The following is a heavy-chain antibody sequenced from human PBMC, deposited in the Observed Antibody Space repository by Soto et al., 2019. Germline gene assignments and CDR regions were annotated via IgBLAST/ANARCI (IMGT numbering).Heavy chain of an antibody. V-gene: IGHV5-10-1*01. CDR2: IDPSDSQT. CDR1: GYSSFGYW. CDR3: ARQIYDSDTGPNFQYYFDS. Sequence: GELLKIYCQGSGYSSFGYWITWEHQKPGKGLEWMGRIDPSDSQTYYSPSFRGHVTISVTKSITTVFLQWSSLRASDTAMYYCARQIYDSDTGPNFQYYFDSWVQGTPVTVSS. J-gene: IGHJ4*02. D-gene: IGHD3-22*01.